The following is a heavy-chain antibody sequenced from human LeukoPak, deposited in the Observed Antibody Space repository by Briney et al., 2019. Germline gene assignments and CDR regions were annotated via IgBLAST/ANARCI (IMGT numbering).Heavy chain of an antibody. Sequence: SETLSLTCTVSGGSISSHYWTWIRQPPGKGLEWIGYIYYTGTTNYNPSLKSRVTISLDTSNNRFSLKLSSVTAADTAMYYCARHHYYDSSGYSEDAFDIWGQGAMVTVSS. CDR2: IYYTGTT. D-gene: IGHD3-22*01. CDR3: ARHHYYDSSGYSEDAFDI. V-gene: IGHV4-59*08. J-gene: IGHJ3*02. CDR1: GGSISSHY.